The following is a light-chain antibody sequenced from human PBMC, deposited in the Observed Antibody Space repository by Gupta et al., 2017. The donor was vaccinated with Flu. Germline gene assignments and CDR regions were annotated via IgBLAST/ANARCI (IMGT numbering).Light chain of an antibody. CDR1: HDIDDD. CDR2: EAS. V-gene: IGKV5-2*01. Sequence: ETTLPQSRAFMSSTPGDKVNISCIASHDIDDDMNWYQQKPGEAASFIIQEASSIVSGIPHRFSGSGYGTDFTLTINSIESEDAADYFCLQHDNFPYTFGQGTKLEIK. CDR3: LQHDNFPYT. J-gene: IGKJ2*01.